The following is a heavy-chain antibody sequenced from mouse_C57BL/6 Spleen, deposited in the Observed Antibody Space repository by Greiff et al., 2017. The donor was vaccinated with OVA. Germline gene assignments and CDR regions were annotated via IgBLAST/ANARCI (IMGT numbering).Heavy chain of an antibody. J-gene: IGHJ2*01. CDR1: GFTFSDYG. CDR2: ISSGSSTI. D-gene: IGHD1-1*01. Sequence: EVMLVDSGGGLVKPGGSLKLSCAASGFTFSDYGMHWVRQAPEKGLEWVAYISSGSSTIYYADTVKGRFTISRDNAKNTLFLQMTSLRSEDTAMYYCARNYYGSSPYYFDYWGQGTTLTVSS. V-gene: IGHV5-17*01. CDR3: ARNYYGSSPYYFDY.